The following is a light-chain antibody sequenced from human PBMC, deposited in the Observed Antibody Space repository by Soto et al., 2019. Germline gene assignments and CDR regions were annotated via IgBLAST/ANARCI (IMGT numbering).Light chain of an antibody. J-gene: IGKJ1*01. Sequence: DIQMTQSPSTLSASVGDRVTITCRASQSISGWLAWYQQKPGKAPNLLIYDASSLESGVPSRFSGSGSGTEFTLTISSLQPDDLATYRCLQYNTYRTFGQGTTVEIK. CDR2: DAS. CDR1: QSISGW. V-gene: IGKV1-5*01. CDR3: LQYNTYRT.